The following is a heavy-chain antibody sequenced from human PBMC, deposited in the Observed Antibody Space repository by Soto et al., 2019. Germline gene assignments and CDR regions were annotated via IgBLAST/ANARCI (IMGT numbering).Heavy chain of an antibody. D-gene: IGHD6-13*01. CDR3: ARHAAAAGLHLFDY. J-gene: IGHJ4*02. CDR2: MYRSGST. Sequence: SSETLSLTCTVSGGSISSSDYYWGWIRQPPGKGLEWIGSMYRSGSTYYNPSLKSRITISVDTSKNQFSLKLRSVTAADTAVYYCARHAAAAGLHLFDYWGQGTQVTVSS. V-gene: IGHV4-39*01. CDR1: GGSISSSDYY.